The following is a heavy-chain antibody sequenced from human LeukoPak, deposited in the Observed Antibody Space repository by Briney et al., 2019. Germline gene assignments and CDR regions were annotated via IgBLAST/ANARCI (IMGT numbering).Heavy chain of an antibody. CDR1: GFTLSNYA. Sequence: GGSLRLPCVASGFTLSNYAMSWVRQAPGKGLEWVSSISGSGGSTYQAENVKGRFTISRDNTKNTLYLQMNSLRDDDTAIYYCPAGYTTGWYVRDFDYWGQGTLVTVSS. CDR2: ISGSGGST. CDR3: PAGYTTGWYVRDFDY. V-gene: IGHV3-23*01. D-gene: IGHD6-19*01. J-gene: IGHJ4*02.